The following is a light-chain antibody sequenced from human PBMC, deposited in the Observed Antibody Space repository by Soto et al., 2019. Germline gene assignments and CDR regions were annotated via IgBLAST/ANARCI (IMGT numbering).Light chain of an antibody. CDR3: TSDVGSNIWV. CDR1: SSDVGAYKY. V-gene: IGLV2-8*01. Sequence: QSALTQPPSASGSPGQSVTISCTGTSSDVGAYKYVSWYQQYPGKAPKLMIYEVSKRPSGVPERFSGSKSGNTASLTVSGLQAEDEAYYYCTSDVGSNIWVFGGGTKLTVL. CDR2: EVS. J-gene: IGLJ3*02.